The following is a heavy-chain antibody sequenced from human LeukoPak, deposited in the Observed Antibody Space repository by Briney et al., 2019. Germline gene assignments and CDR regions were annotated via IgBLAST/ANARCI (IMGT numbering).Heavy chain of an antibody. CDR1: GYTLTELS. CDR2: FDPEDGET. CDR3: AIILQRVAVADNFDY. V-gene: IGHV1-24*01. J-gene: IGHJ4*02. D-gene: IGHD6-19*01. Sequence: VKVSCKVSGYTLTELSMHWVRQAPGKGPEWMGGFDPEDGETIYAQKFQGRVTMTEDTSTDTAYMELSSLRSEDTAVYYCAIILQRVAVADNFDYWGQGTLVTVSS.